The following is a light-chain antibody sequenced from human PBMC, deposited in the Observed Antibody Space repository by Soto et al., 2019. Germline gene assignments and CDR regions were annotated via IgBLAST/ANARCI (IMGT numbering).Light chain of an antibody. Sequence: QSVLAQPASVSGSPGRSISIPCGGTSSVVGSYNVVSWYQQHPGKAPKLVIYDVSNRPSGVSPRFSGAKSGNTASLTIAGLQAEDEADYYCSSYTRRSTYVFGTGTKVTVL. CDR2: DVS. CDR3: SSYTRRSTYV. V-gene: IGLV2-14*03. J-gene: IGLJ1*01. CDR1: SSVVGSYNV.